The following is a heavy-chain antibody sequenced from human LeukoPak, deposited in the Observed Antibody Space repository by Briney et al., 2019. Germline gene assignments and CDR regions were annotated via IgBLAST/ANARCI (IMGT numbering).Heavy chain of an antibody. V-gene: IGHV3-30-3*01. Sequence: GRSLRLSCAASGFTFSSYAMHWVRQAPGKGLEWVAVISYDGSNKYYADSVKGRFTISRDNSKNTLYLQMNSLRAEDTAVYYCARTAVGALDYWGQGTLVTVSS. CDR3: ARTAVGALDY. J-gene: IGHJ4*02. CDR1: GFTFSSYA. D-gene: IGHD1-26*01. CDR2: ISYDGSNK.